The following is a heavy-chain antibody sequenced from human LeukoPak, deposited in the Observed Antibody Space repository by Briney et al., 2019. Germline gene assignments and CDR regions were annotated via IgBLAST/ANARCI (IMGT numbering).Heavy chain of an antibody. V-gene: IGHV3-30*18. CDR3: VKDLHSGWSFDY. J-gene: IGHJ4*02. CDR2: ISYDGSDK. Sequence: GGSLRLSCAASEFTFSTSAMNWVRQAPGKGLEWVAFISYDGSDKNCVDSVQGRFTISRDNSKNTLYLQMNSLRVDDTAVYYCVKDLHSGWSFDYWGQGILVTVSS. D-gene: IGHD6-19*01. CDR1: EFTFSTSA.